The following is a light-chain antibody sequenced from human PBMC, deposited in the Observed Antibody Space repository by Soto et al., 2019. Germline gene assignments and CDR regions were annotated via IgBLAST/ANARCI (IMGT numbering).Light chain of an antibody. J-gene: IGKJ1*01. Sequence: EVVLTQSPGTLSLSPGERATLSCRASQSVSSSYLAWYQQKPGQAPRLLIYGASSRATGIPDRFSGSGSGTDFTLTISRLEPEDFAVYYCPHYETFGQGTKVEVK. CDR2: GAS. V-gene: IGKV3-20*01. CDR1: QSVSSSY. CDR3: PHYET.